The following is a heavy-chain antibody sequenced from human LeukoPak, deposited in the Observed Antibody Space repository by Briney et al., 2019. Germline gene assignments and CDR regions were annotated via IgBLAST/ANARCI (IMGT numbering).Heavy chain of an antibody. Sequence: ASVKVSCKASGYTFTSFDINRVRQAPGQGLEWLGWMNPNSGDTGYAQKFRGRVTMTRNTSINTAYMEVSGLTSEDTDVYYCARNQPLTGDFHHWGQGTLVTVSS. V-gene: IGHV1-8*01. CDR3: ARNQPLTGDFHH. D-gene: IGHD7-27*01. CDR2: MNPNSGDT. J-gene: IGHJ4*02. CDR1: GYTFTSFD.